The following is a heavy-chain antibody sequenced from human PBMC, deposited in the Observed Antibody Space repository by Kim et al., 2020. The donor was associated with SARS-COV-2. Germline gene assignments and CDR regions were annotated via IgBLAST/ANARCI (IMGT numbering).Heavy chain of an antibody. CDR2: IKQDGSDK. J-gene: IGHJ6*02. V-gene: IGHV3-7*03. D-gene: IGHD6-6*01. CDR1: GFTFSTYA. CDR3: ARGRKYGTSGPYYNGLDV. Sequence: GGSLRLSCAASGFTFSTYAMHWVRQAPGKGLEWVANIKQDGSDKYYVDSVKGRFTISRDNAKNSLYLQMNSLRAEDTAVYHCARGRKYGTSGPYYNGLDVWGQGTTVTVSS.